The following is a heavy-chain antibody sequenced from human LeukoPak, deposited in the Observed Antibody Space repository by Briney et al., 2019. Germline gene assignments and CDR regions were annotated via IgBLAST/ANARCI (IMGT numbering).Heavy chain of an antibody. D-gene: IGHD3-3*01. CDR1: GYSFTSYW. CDR3: ARLRTRGWSIFKYCYMDV. Sequence: GESLKISCKGSGYSFTSYWIGWVRQMPGKGLEWMGIIYPGDSDTRYSPSFQGQVTISADTSISTAYLQWSSLKASDTAMYYCARLRTRGWSIFKYCYMDVWGKGTTVTVSS. J-gene: IGHJ6*03. CDR2: IYPGDSDT. V-gene: IGHV5-51*01.